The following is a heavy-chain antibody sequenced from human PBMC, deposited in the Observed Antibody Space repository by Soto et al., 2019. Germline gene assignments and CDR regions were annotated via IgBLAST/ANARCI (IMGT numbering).Heavy chain of an antibody. V-gene: IGHV3-30-3*01. Sequence: PGGSLRLSCAASGFTFSSYAMHWVRQAPGKGLEWVAVISYDGSNKYYADSVKGRFTISRDNSKNTLYLQMNSLRAEDTAVYYCARVAGGHYDSNAHWFDPWGQGTLVTVSS. J-gene: IGHJ5*02. CDR2: ISYDGSNK. CDR1: GFTFSSYA. CDR3: ARVAGGHYDSNAHWFDP. D-gene: IGHD3-22*01.